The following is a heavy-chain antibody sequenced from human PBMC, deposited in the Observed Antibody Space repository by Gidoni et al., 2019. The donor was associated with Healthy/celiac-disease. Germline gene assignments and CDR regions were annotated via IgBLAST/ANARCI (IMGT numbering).Heavy chain of an antibody. Sequence: QMQLVQSGPEVKKPGTSVKVFCKASGFTFTSSAVPWVRQARGQRLEWIGWIVVGSGNTNYAQKFQERVTITRDMSTSTAYMELSSLRSEDTAVYDCAARKTVTKSSSDYWGQGTLVTVSS. J-gene: IGHJ4*02. CDR1: GFTFTSSA. CDR2: IVVGSGNT. D-gene: IGHD4-4*01. CDR3: AARKTVTKSSSDY. V-gene: IGHV1-58*01.